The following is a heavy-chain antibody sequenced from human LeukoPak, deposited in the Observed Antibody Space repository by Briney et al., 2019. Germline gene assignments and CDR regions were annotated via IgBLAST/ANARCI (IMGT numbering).Heavy chain of an antibody. D-gene: IGHD1-26*01. CDR2: ISGSGGST. J-gene: IGHJ4*02. CDR1: GFTFSSYA. V-gene: IGHV3-23*01. CDR3: AKSGAIGTSVDYYFDY. Sequence: PGGSLRLSCAASGFTFSSYAVSWVRQAPGKGLEWVSTISGSGGSTYYADSVKGRFTISRDNSENTLYLQMNSLRAEDTAVYYCAKSGAIGTSVDYYFDYWGQGTLVTVSS.